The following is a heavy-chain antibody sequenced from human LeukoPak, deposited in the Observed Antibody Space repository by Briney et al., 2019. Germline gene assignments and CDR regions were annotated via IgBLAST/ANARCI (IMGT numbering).Heavy chain of an antibody. CDR2: ISSSSTTI. Sequence: GGSLRLSCAAPGFTFSSYSMMWVRQAPGKGLEWVSYISSSSTTIHYADSVKGRFTVSRDNAKNSLYLQMDSLRAEDTAVYYCVRYYTRHSWYFDLWGRGTLVTVSS. J-gene: IGHJ2*01. D-gene: IGHD3-10*01. V-gene: IGHV3-48*04. CDR1: GFTFSSYS. CDR3: VRYYTRHSWYFDL.